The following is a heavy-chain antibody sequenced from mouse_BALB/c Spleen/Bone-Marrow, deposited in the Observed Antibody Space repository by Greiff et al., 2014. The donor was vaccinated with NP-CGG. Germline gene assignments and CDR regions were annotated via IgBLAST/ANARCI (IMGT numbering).Heavy chain of an antibody. Sequence: EVQLQESGAELAKPGASVKLSCTASGFNIKDTYMHWVKQRPEQGLEWIGRIDPANGNTEYDPKFQGKATITADTSSNTAYLQLSSLTSEDTAFYYCAYGSSYDYFDYWGQGTTLTVSS. D-gene: IGHD1-1*01. V-gene: IGHV14-3*02. CDR1: GFNIKDTY. CDR2: IDPANGNT. J-gene: IGHJ2*01. CDR3: AYGSSYDYFDY.